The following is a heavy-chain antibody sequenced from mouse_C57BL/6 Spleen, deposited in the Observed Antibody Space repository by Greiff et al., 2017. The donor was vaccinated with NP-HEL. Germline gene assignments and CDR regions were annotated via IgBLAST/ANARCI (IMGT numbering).Heavy chain of an antibody. CDR1: GFTFSDYG. CDR2: ISSGSSTI. J-gene: IGHJ4*01. V-gene: IGHV5-17*01. D-gene: IGHD1-1*01. CDR3: ARPDYYGSSYVGAMDY. Sequence: EVQLVESGGGLVKPGGSLKLSCAASGFTFSDYGMHWVRQAPEKGLEWVAYISSGSSTIYYADTVKGRFTISRDNAKNTLFLQMTSLRSEDTAMYYCARPDYYGSSYVGAMDYWGQGTSVTVSS.